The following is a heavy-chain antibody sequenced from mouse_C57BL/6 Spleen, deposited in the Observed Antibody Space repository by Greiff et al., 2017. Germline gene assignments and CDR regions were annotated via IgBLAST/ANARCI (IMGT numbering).Heavy chain of an antibody. Sequence: VQLQQPGAELVKPGASVKMSCKASGYTFTSYWITWVKQRPGQGLEWIGDIYPGSGSTNYNEKFKSKATLTVDTSSSTAYMQLSSLTSEDSAVYYCARSLYYDYDGNYFDDWGQGTTLTVSS. D-gene: IGHD2-4*01. CDR2: IYPGSGST. J-gene: IGHJ2*01. CDR3: ARSLYYDYDGNYFDD. CDR1: GYTFTSYW. V-gene: IGHV1-55*01.